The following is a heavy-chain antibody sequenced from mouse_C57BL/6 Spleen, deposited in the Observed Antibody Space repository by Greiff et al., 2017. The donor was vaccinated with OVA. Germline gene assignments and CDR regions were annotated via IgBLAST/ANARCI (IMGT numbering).Heavy chain of an antibody. CDR2: IWRGGST. V-gene: IGHV2-5*01. J-gene: IGHJ4*01. Sequence: QVQLKQSGPGLVQPSQSLSITCTVSGFSLTSYGVHWVRQSPGKGLEWLGVIWRGGSTDYNAAFMSRLSITKDNSKSQVFFKMNSLQADDTAIYYCAKTGDYFGSSYVDYAMDYWGQGTSVTVSS. CDR1: GFSLTSYG. D-gene: IGHD1-1*01. CDR3: AKTGDYFGSSYVDYAMDY.